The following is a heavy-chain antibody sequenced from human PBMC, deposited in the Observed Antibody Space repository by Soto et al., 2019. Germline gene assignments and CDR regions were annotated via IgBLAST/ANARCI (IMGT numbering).Heavy chain of an antibody. D-gene: IGHD3-22*01. Sequence: QVQLVQSGAEVKKPGSSVKVSCKASGGTFSSYAISWVRQAPGQGLEWMGGIIPIFGTANYAQKFQGRVTITADESTRAAYMEMSSVRSEDTAVYYCARESDSSGYLVKRDWFDPWGQGTLVTVSS. V-gene: IGHV1-69*01. CDR2: IIPIFGTA. CDR1: GGTFSSYA. J-gene: IGHJ5*02. CDR3: ARESDSSGYLVKRDWFDP.